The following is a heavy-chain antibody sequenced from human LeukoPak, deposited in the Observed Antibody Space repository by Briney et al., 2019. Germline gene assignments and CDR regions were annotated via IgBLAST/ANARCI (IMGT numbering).Heavy chain of an antibody. J-gene: IGHJ5*02. Sequence: PGGSLRLSCSAPGFTLSSYWMHWVRQAPGKGLGWVSRINSYGSSTSYADSVKGRFTISRDNAKNTLYLQMNSLRAEDTAVYYCARGSPGRFDPWGQGTLVTVSS. CDR1: GFTLSSYW. CDR2: INSYGSST. V-gene: IGHV3-74*01. CDR3: ARGSPGRFDP. D-gene: IGHD1-14*01.